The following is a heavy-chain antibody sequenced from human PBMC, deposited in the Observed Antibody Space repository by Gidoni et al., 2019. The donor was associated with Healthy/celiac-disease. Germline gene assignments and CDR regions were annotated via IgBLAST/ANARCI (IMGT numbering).Heavy chain of an antibody. CDR2: IYYSGST. CDR1: GGSISSYY. D-gene: IGHD5-12*01. CDR3: ARGGDGYNYGFYYYGMDV. V-gene: IGHV4-59*01. Sequence: QVQLQESGPGLVKPSETLSLTCTVPGGSISSYYWSWIRQPPGKGLEWIGYIYYSGSTNYNPSLKSRVTISVDTSKNQFSLKLSSVTAADTAVYYCARGGDGYNYGFYYYGMDVWGQGTTVTVSS. J-gene: IGHJ6*02.